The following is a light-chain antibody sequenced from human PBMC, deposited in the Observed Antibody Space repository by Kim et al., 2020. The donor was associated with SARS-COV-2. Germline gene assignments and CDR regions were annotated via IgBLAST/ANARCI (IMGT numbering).Light chain of an antibody. V-gene: IGKV1-12*02. Sequence: SVGDSVTITCRASEGVSRWLAWYQQKPGKAPKLLIYGAYSLQSGVPSRFSGSGSGTDFTLTIISLQPEDFATYYCQQANTMPFTFGGGTKVDIK. J-gene: IGKJ4*01. CDR1: EGVSRW. CDR2: GAY. CDR3: QQANTMPFT.